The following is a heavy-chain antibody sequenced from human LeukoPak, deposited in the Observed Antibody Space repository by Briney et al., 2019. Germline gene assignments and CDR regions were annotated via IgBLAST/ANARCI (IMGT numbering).Heavy chain of an antibody. D-gene: IGHD3-16*02. CDR1: GFSFSNYA. J-gene: IGHJ2*01. CDR2: VTQEGREK. Sequence: PGGSLRLSCVASGFSFSNYAMNWIRQAPGKGMEWVANVTQEGREKSYVDSTKGRFIISRDNARNTLFLELTDLRDEDTAVYYCARDRGSYRGYHYGMDVWGPGTLVTVSS. V-gene: IGHV3-7*03. CDR3: ARDRGSYRGYHYGMDV.